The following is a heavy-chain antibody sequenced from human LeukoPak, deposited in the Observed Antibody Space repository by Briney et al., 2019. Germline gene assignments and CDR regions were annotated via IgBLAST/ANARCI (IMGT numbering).Heavy chain of an antibody. J-gene: IGHJ6*03. D-gene: IGHD3-16*01. V-gene: IGHV3-48*01. CDR3: ARRSEFGVLYYMDV. CDR1: GFTFCTYS. Sequence: SLRLSCAPSGFTFCTYSMNWVRQAPPKGLGWVSYIRCSSGTIYYADSVKGRFTISRDNAKNSLYLQMNSLRAEDTAVYYCARRSEFGVLYYMDVWGKGTTVTVSS. CDR2: IRCSSGTI.